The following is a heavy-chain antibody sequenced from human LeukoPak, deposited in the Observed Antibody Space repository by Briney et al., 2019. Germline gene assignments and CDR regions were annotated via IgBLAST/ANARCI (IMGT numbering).Heavy chain of an antibody. V-gene: IGHV4-34*01. CDR1: GGSFSGYY. D-gene: IGHD3-9*01. CDR2: INHSGST. Sequence: SETLSLTCAVYGGSFSGYYWSWIRQPPGKGLEWIGEINHSGSTNYNPSLKSRVTISVDTSKNQFSLKLSSVTAADTAVYYCAREGADILTGYYIFDYWGQGTLVTVSS. CDR3: AREGADILTGYYIFDY. J-gene: IGHJ4*02.